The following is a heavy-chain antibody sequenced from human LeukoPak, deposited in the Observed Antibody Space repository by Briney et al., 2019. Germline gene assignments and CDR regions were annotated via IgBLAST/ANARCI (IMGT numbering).Heavy chain of an antibody. D-gene: IGHD2-2*01. CDR3: ARDLPAAYFDY. CDR2: IKQDGSEK. CDR1: GFTFSSYW. V-gene: IGHV3-7*01. J-gene: IGHJ4*02. Sequence: PGGSLRLSCAASGFTFSSYWTSWVRQAPGKGLEWVANIKQDGSEKYYVDSVKGRFTISRDNAKNSLYLQMNSLRAEDTAVYYCARDLPAAYFDYWGQGTLVTVSS.